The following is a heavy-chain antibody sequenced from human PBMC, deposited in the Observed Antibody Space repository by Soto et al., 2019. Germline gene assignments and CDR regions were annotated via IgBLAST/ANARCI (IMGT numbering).Heavy chain of an antibody. CDR3: ARSYSGGDAYFDY. CDR2: IYQSGST. Sequence: ASETLSLTCAVSGGSISSGDYAWAWIRQPPGKGLEWVGYIYQSGSTYYNPSLKSRVTIAADRSKNQFSLNLASVTAADTAVYYCARSYSGGDAYFDYWGQGTVVTVSS. D-gene: IGHD2-21*02. CDR1: GGSISSGDYA. J-gene: IGHJ4*02. V-gene: IGHV4-30-2*01.